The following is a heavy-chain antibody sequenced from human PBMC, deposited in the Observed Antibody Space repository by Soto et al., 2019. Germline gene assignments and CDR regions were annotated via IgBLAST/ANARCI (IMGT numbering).Heavy chain of an antibody. CDR3: ARDRAPYYYDSSGYYPFDY. CDR1: GFTFSSYE. V-gene: IGHV3-48*03. D-gene: IGHD3-22*01. CDR2: ISSSGSTI. Sequence: PGGSLRLSCAASGFTFSSYEMNWVRQAPGKGLEWVSYISSSGSTIYYADSVKGRFTISRDNAKNSLYLQMNSLRAEDTAVYYCARDRAPYYYDSSGYYPFDYWGQGTLVTVSS. J-gene: IGHJ4*02.